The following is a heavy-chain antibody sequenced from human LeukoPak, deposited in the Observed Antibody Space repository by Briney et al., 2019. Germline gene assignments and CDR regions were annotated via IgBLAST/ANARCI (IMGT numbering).Heavy chain of an antibody. J-gene: IGHJ4*02. CDR1: GFTFSSYA. CDR2: ISGSGGST. V-gene: IGHV3-23*01. CDR3: AKSGSQWELDLLDY. D-gene: IGHD1-26*01. Sequence: GGSLRLSCAASGFTFSSYAMSWVRQAPGKGLEWVSAISGSGGSTYYADSVKGRFTISRDNSKNTLYLQMNSLRAEDTTVYYCAKSGSQWELDLLDYWGQGTLVTVSS.